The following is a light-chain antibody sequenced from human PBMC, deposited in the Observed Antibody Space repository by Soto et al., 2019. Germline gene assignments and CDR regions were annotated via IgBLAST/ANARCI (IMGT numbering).Light chain of an antibody. CDR1: QSLSSSS. Sequence: EIVMTQSPGTLSIAPGERSTLSCSASQSLSSSSLAWYQQKPGQAPRLLISGASSRAADIPDRFSGSGSGTDFTLTINRLEPEDFAVYYCQQYDSSPRTFGQGTKVDIK. J-gene: IGKJ1*01. CDR2: GAS. V-gene: IGKV3-20*01. CDR3: QQYDSSPRT.